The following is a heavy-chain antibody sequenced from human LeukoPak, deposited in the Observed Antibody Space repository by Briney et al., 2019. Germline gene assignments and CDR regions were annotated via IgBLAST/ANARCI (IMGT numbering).Heavy chain of an antibody. D-gene: IGHD6-13*01. V-gene: IGHV1-18*01. CDR3: ARCESGSSWPWELGNS. CDR1: GYTCTSYA. Sequence: GASEKVSCNATGYTCTSYAISWVRQAPGQGHEWTGWISAYNGRTNYAPNLQDRVTLTIDTYTSTAYMELRSLKADDTAVYFCARCESGSSWPWELGNSWGQGTPVTVPS. CDR2: ISAYNGRT. J-gene: IGHJ4*02.